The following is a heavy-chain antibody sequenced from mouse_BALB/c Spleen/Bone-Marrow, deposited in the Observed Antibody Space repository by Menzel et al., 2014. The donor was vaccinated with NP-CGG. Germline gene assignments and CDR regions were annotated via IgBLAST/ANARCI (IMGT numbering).Heavy chain of an antibody. CDR2: ISSGSSTI. J-gene: IGHJ4*01. D-gene: IGHD2-2*01. CDR3: ARYGYYDAMDY. V-gene: IGHV5-17*02. CDR1: GFTFSSFV. Sequence: DVMLVESGGGLVQPGGSRKLSCAASGFTFSSFVMHWVRQAPEKGLEWVAYISSGSSTIYYADTVKGRFTISRDNPKNTLFLQMTSLRSEDTAMYYCARYGYYDAMDYWGQGTSVTVSS.